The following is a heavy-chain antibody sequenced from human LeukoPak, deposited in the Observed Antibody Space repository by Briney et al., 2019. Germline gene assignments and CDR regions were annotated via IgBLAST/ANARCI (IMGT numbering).Heavy chain of an antibody. V-gene: IGHV3-23*01. D-gene: IGHD3-10*01. CDR1: GFTFSSYE. CDR3: AKALWFGDLPLDY. CDR2: ISGTGDNT. Sequence: GGSLRLSCAASGFTFSSYEMNWVRQAPGKGLEWVSTISGTGDNTYYADSVKGRSTISRDNSKNTLYLQMNSLRAEDTAVYFCAKALWFGDLPLDYWGQGTLVTVSS. J-gene: IGHJ4*02.